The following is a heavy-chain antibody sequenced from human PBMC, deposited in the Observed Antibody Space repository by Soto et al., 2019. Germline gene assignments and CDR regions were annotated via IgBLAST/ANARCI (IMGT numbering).Heavy chain of an antibody. D-gene: IGHD6-13*01. Sequence: QLQLQESGSGLVKPSQTLSLTCALSGGSISGTTYSWSWIRQPPGKGLEWIGYIYDSGNTYYNPSLKSQFSISVDRSKNQFSPKLSSVTAADTAVYYCARGQGAEAGNSNFDYWGQGALVTVSS. CDR3: ARGQGAEAGNSNFDY. CDR2: IYDSGNT. J-gene: IGHJ4*02. V-gene: IGHV4-30-2*01. CDR1: GGSISGTTYS.